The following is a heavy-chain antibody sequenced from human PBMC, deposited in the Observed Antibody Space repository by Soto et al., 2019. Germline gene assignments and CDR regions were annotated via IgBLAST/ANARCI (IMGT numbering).Heavy chain of an antibody. V-gene: IGHV3-53*01. J-gene: IGHJ4*02. CDR3: ARSMMVRGVLFDL. CDR1: GFSVSGNY. D-gene: IGHD3-10*01. Sequence: EVQLVESGGGLIQPGGSLRLSCEVSGFSVSGNYMSWVRQAPGKGLDWVSVIYSGGSRYYADSVRGRFTISRDESQNTIYLQMNHLRAEDTAVYYCARSMMVRGVLFDLWGRGSLVSVSS. CDR2: IYSGGSR.